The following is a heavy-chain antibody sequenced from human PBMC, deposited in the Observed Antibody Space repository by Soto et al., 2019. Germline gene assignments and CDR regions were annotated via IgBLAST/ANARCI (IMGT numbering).Heavy chain of an antibody. CDR2: INSDGSST. V-gene: IGHV3-74*01. Sequence: EVQLVESGGGLVQPGGSLRLSCAASGFTFSSYWMHWVRQAPGKGLVWVSRINSDGSSTSYADSVKGRFIISRDNAKNTLYLQMNRLRAEDTAVYYCARAHYSFVYEFDPWGQGTLVTVSS. D-gene: IGHD3-10*01. CDR3: ARAHYSFVYEFDP. J-gene: IGHJ5*02. CDR1: GFTFSSYW.